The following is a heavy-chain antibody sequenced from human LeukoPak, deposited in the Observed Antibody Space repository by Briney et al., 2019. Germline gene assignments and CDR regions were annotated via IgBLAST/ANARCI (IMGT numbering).Heavy chain of an antibody. CDR3: AKDNVRLRDGPYFLEY. J-gene: IGHJ4*02. Sequence: GGSLRLSCAASGFTSSSYAMTWVRQAPGKGLEWVSGISSSGGTTFYGDSVKGRFTISRDNSKNTLYLQMGSLRAEDTALYYCAKDNVRLRDGPYFLEYWGPGTLVTVSS. V-gene: IGHV3-23*01. CDR1: GFTSSSYA. CDR2: ISSSGGTT. D-gene: IGHD2-15*01.